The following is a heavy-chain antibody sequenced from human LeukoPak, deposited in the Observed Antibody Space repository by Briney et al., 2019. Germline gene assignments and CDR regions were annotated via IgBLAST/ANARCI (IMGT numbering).Heavy chain of an antibody. D-gene: IGHD6-6*01. CDR1: GVTFSSYS. CDR3: WTGLPVDSSSSYFDY. J-gene: IGHJ4*02. Sequence: GGSLRLSCGASGVTFSSYSMSWVRQHPGKELVGVSAIISSGGSTYYADSVKGRFTISRDNSKNALYLQLNSLRAEDTAVYYCWTGLPVDSSSSYFDYWGQGTLVTVSS. CDR2: IISSGGST. V-gene: IGHV3-23*01.